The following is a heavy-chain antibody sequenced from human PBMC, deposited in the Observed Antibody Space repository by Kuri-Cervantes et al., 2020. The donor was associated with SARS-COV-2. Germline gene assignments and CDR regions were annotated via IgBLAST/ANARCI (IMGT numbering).Heavy chain of an antibody. CDR3: ARDSYCINGVCLLGY. CDR2: IYHSGST. V-gene: IGHV4-30-2*01. D-gene: IGHD2-8*01. CDR1: GGSISSSSYY. J-gene: IGHJ4*02. Sequence: LRLSCTVSGGSISSSSYYWSWIRQPPGKGLEWIGYIYHSGSTYYNPSLKSRVTISVDRSENQFSLKLSSVTAADTALYYCARDSYCINGVCLLGYWGQGTLVTVSS.